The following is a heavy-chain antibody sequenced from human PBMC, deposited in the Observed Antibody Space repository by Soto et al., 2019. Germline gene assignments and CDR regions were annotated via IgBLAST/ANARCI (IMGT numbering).Heavy chain of an antibody. J-gene: IGHJ4*02. CDR2: IRYDGSNI. Sequence: GGSLRLSCAASGLIFSGHGMHWVRQAPGKGLQWVAVIRYDGSNIYYADSVKGRFTISRDNSKNTLYLQMNSLRAEDTAAYYCARDGVGATTFFGYFDYWGQGAPVTVSS. CDR3: ARDGVGATTFFGYFDY. CDR1: GLIFSGHG. D-gene: IGHD1-26*01. V-gene: IGHV3-33*01.